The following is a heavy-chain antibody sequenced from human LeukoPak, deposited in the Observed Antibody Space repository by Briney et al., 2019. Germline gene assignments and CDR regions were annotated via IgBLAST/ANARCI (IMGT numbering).Heavy chain of an antibody. Sequence: SETLSLTCSVSGGSISSSSYYWGWIRQPPGKGLEWIGSIYYSGITSYNPSLKSRVTISVDTSKNQFSLKLSSVTAADTAVYYCARGGRGMGYWGQGTLVTVSS. J-gene: IGHJ4*02. D-gene: IGHD3-16*01. CDR2: IYYSGIT. V-gene: IGHV4-39*07. CDR1: GGSISSSSYY. CDR3: ARGGRGMGY.